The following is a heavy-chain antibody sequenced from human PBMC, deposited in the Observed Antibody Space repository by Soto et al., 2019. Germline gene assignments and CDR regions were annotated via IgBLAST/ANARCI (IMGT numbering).Heavy chain of an antibody. J-gene: IGHJ5*01. CDR2: TYYRSKWYN. V-gene: IGHV6-1*01. CDR1: GDSVSSNSAA. CDR3: ARSSLYSGSYHNWFDS. D-gene: IGHD1-26*01. Sequence: SQTLSLTCAISGDSVSSNSAAWNWIRQSPSRGLEWLGRTYYRSKWYNDYAVSVKSRITINPDTSKNQFSLQLNSVTPEDTAVYYCARSSLYSGSYHNWFDSWGQGTLVTVS.